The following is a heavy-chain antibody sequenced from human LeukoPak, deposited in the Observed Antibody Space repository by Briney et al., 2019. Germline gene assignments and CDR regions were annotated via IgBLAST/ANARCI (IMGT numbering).Heavy chain of an antibody. Sequence: GGSLRLSCAASGFTFSSYAMSWVRQAPGKGLEWVANIKADGSGKYYVDSVKGRFTISRDNAKNSLYLQMISLRAEDTAVYYCARGLSVAVPGVFDYWGQGTLVTVSS. CDR3: ARGLSVAVPGVFDY. V-gene: IGHV3-7*01. J-gene: IGHJ4*02. D-gene: IGHD6-19*01. CDR2: IKADGSGK. CDR1: GFTFSSYA.